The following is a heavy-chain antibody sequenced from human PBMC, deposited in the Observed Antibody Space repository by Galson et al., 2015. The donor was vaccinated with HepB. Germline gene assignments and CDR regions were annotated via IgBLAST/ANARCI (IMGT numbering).Heavy chain of an antibody. CDR1: GFTVSSNH. CDR3: ASGDGYNPFDY. V-gene: IGHV3-53*01. J-gene: IGHJ4*02. Sequence: SLRLSCAASGFTVSSNHMSWVRQAPGKGLEWVSVIYSGGSTYYADSVKGRFTISRDNSKNTLYLQMNSLRAEDTAVYYCASGDGYNPFDYWGQGTLVTVSS. D-gene: IGHD5-24*01. CDR2: IYSGGST.